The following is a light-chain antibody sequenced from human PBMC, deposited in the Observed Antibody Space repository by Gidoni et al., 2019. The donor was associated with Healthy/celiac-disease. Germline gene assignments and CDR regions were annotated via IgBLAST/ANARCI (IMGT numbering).Light chain of an antibody. Sequence: DTQMTQSPSTLSASVGDRVTITCRASQSISSWLAWYQQKPGKAPKLLIYKASSLESGVPSRFSGSGSGTDFTLTISSLQPDDFATYYCQQYNSYSPPWTFGQGTKVEIK. J-gene: IGKJ1*01. CDR2: KAS. V-gene: IGKV1-5*03. CDR1: QSISSW. CDR3: QQYNSYSPPWT.